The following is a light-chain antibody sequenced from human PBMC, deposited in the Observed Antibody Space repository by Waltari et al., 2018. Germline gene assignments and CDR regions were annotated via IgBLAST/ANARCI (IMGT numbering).Light chain of an antibody. V-gene: IGKV3-15*01. CDR1: QSVRTN. CDR3: QQYYVWPPIT. J-gene: IGKJ4*01. Sequence: VLLTQSPASLSVSPGDTVILSCRASQSVRTNLVWYQQKAGQAPRTLIYGASTMASGFPSRFSGSGSETDFTLIISSLQSEDAAVYFCQQYYVWPPITFGGGTKLEI. CDR2: GAS.